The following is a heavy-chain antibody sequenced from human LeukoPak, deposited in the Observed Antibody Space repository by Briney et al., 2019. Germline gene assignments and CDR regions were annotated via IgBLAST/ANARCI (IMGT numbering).Heavy chain of an antibody. Sequence: SVKVSCKASGGTFSSYAISWVRQAPGQGLEWMGRIIPILGIANYAQKFQGRVTITADKSTSTAYMELSSLRSEDTAVYYCARAGKNTAMVTTFDYWGQGTLVTVSS. V-gene: IGHV1-69*04. CDR2: IIPILGIA. J-gene: IGHJ4*02. D-gene: IGHD5-18*01. CDR1: GGTFSSYA. CDR3: ARAGKNTAMVTTFDY.